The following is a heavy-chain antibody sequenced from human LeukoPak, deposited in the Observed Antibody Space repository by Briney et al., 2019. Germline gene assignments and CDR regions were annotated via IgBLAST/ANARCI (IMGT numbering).Heavy chain of an antibody. J-gene: IGHJ3*02. D-gene: IGHD3-10*01. CDR2: ISAYNGNT. CDR3: ATSPSSGSGSYFMSAFDI. CDR1: GYTFTSYG. V-gene: IGHV1-18*01. Sequence: GASVKVSCTASGYTFTSYGISWVRQAPGQGLEWMGWISAYNGNTNYAQKLQGRVTMTTDTSTSTAYMELSSLRSEDTAVYYCATSPSSGSGSYFMSAFDIWGQGTMVTVSS.